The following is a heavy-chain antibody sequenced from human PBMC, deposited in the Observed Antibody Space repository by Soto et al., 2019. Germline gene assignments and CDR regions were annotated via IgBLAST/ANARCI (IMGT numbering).Heavy chain of an antibody. D-gene: IGHD2-15*01. J-gene: IGHJ4*01. Sequence: SETLSLTCTVSGGSIRNVYWSWIRQAPGKGLEWIGFIFHSGNAKYNPSLKSRVTISVDTSNNQFSLSLDSVTAADTAVYFCARAHAPTLPFDSWGQGTLVTVSS. V-gene: IGHV4-59*01. CDR1: GGSIRNVY. CDR2: IFHSGNA. CDR3: ARAHAPTLPFDS.